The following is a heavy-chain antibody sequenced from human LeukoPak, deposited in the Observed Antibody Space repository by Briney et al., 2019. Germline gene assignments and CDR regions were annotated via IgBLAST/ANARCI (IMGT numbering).Heavy chain of an antibody. CDR1: GFTFSSYA. CDR3: ARGKYDSSPFLQH. Sequence: PGGSLRLSCAASGFTFSSYAMSWVRQAPGKGLGWVSVIGTAGDTYYPGSVKGRFTISRDNAKNSMYLQMNSLRAEDTAVYYCARGKYDSSPFLQHWGQGTLVTVSS. V-gene: IGHV3-23*01. J-gene: IGHJ1*01. CDR2: IGTAGDT. D-gene: IGHD3-22*01.